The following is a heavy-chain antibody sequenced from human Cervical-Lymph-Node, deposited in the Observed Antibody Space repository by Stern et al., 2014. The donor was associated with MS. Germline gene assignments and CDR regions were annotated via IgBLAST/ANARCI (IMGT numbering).Heavy chain of an antibody. CDR1: GFSVTTAGVG. Sequence: QVTLRESGPTLVKPTQTVTLTCTLSGFSVTTAGVGVGWLRQPPGKALEWLALIYWDDDKLYRPSLKKRLTINKDTSKNQVVLTMTNVDPVDTAAYYCAHSRVKYCRGGTCYSSLFDYWGQGTLVTVSS. V-gene: IGHV2-5*09. J-gene: IGHJ4*02. D-gene: IGHD2-15*01. CDR3: AHSRVKYCRGGTCYSSLFDY. CDR2: IYWDDDK.